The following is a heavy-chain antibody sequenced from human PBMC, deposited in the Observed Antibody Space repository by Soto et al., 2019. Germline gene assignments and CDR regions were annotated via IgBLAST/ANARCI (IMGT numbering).Heavy chain of an antibody. CDR1: GFTFSTYA. J-gene: IGHJ1*01. Sequence: QVQLVESGGGVVQPGRSLRLSCAASGFTFSTYAMHWVRQAPGKGLEWVAVMSYDGSNKYYADSAKGRFTISRDNSKNPLYLQMNSLRAEDTAVYYCAGPGYGSGWYRGGAEYFQHWGQGTLVTVSS. CDR2: MSYDGSNK. V-gene: IGHV3-30-3*01. CDR3: AGPGYGSGWYRGGAEYFQH. D-gene: IGHD6-19*01.